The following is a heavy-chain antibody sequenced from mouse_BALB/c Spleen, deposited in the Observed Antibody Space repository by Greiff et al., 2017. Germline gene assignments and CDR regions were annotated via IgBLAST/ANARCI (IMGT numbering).Heavy chain of an antibody. J-gene: IGHJ3*01. CDR3: ARGGNYDWFAY. CDR2: INSNGGST. V-gene: IGHV5-6-3*01. Sequence: EVKLVESGGGLVQPGGSLKLSCAASGFTFSSYGMSWVRQTPDKRLELVATINSNGGSTYYPDSVKGRFTISRDNAKNTLYLQMSSLKSEDTAMYYCARGGNYDWFAYWCQGTLVTVSA. CDR1: GFTFSSYG. D-gene: IGHD2-1*01.